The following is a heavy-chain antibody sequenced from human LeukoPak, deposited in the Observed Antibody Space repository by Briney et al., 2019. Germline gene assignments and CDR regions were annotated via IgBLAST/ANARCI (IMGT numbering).Heavy chain of an antibody. CDR3: AKVSYYYGSGSYDY. CDR1: GFTFDDYA. D-gene: IGHD3-10*01. Sequence: PGGSLRLSCAASGFTFDDYAMHWVRQAPGKGLEWVSGINWSGVSTGYADSVKGRFTISRDNAKNSLYLQMNSLRAEDTAVYYCAKVSYYYGSGSYDYWGQGTLVTVSS. J-gene: IGHJ4*02. V-gene: IGHV3-20*04. CDR2: INWSGVST.